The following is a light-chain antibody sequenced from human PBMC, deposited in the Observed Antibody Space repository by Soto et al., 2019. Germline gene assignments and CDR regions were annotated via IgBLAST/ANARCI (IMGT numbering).Light chain of an antibody. CDR2: GAS. J-gene: IGKJ1*01. Sequence: IVLTQSPSTLSSFPGDRVTLSCRASQYINTRLAWYQHRPGQAPRLLIYGASSRATGVPARFSGSGSGTEFTLTISSLQSEDFTVYSCLQYHNLWAFGQGTKVDIK. V-gene: IGKV3-15*01. CDR1: QYINTR. CDR3: LQYHNLWA.